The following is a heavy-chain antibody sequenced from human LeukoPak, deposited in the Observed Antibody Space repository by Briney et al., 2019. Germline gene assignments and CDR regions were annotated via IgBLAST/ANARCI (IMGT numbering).Heavy chain of an antibody. Sequence: GASVKVSCKASGYTFTNYYMHWVRQAPGQGLEWMGLINPSGGSTTYAQKFQGRVTMTRDMSTSTVYMELSSLRSEDTAVYYCARPRFPYHRLSGTDYYYMDVWGKGTTVTVSS. J-gene: IGHJ6*03. V-gene: IGHV1-46*01. CDR2: INPSGGST. CDR1: GYTFTNYY. CDR3: ARPRFPYHRLSGTDYYYMDV. D-gene: IGHD3/OR15-3a*01.